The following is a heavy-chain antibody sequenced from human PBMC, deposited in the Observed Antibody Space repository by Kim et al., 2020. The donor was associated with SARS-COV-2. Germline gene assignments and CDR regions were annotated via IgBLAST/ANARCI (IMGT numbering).Heavy chain of an antibody. D-gene: IGHD3-10*01. CDR3: ARVGSRGRITSRGAFDI. J-gene: IGHJ3*02. V-gene: IGHV3-11*04. CDR2: ISSSGSTI. CDR1: GFTFSDYY. Sequence: GGSLRLSCAASGFTFSDYYMSWIRQAPGKGLEWVSYISSSGSTIYYADSVKGRFTISRDNAKNSLYLQMNSLRAEDTAVYYCARVGSRGRITSRGAFDICGQGTMVTVSS.